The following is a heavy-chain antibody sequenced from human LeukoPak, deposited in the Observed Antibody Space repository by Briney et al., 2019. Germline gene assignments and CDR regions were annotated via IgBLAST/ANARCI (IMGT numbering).Heavy chain of an antibody. D-gene: IGHD2-2*02. Sequence: GGSLRLSCAASGLSLSVNYMTWVRQSPGKGLEWLSNIYRDGNTYYADSVNGRFTISRDDYKNTLYLEMNSLRAEDTALYYCARYTFRAVDIWGQGSMVTVSS. J-gene: IGHJ3*02. V-gene: IGHV3-53*01. CDR1: GLSLSVNY. CDR3: ARYTFRAVDI. CDR2: IYRDGNT.